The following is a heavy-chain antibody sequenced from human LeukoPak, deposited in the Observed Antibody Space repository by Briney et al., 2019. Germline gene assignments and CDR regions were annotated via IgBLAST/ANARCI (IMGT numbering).Heavy chain of an antibody. CDR1: GFTFSSYS. J-gene: IGHJ4*02. CDR2: ISSSSSYI. D-gene: IGHD5-24*01. Sequence: VKPGGSLRLSCAASGFTFSSYSMNWVRQAPGKGLEWVSSISSSSSYIYYADSVKGRFTISRDNAKNSLYLQMNSPRAEDTAVYYCARDTSRGGYNFVDYWGQGTLVTVSS. CDR3: ARDTSRGGYNFVDY. V-gene: IGHV3-21*01.